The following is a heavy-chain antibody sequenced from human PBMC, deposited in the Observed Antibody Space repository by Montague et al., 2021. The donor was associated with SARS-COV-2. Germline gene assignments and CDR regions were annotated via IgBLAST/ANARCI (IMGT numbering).Heavy chain of an antibody. V-gene: IGHV2-70*01. J-gene: IGHJ4*02. CDR2: IDWDDDK. Sequence: VXPTQTLTLTCTFSGFSLSTSGMCVSWIRQPPGKALEWLALIDWDDDKYYSTSLKTRLTISKDTSKNQVVLTMTNMDPVDTATYYCARIRDYDILTGSYSGFDYWGQGTLVTVSS. CDR1: GFSLSTSGMC. CDR3: ARIRDYDILTGSYSGFDY. D-gene: IGHD3-9*01.